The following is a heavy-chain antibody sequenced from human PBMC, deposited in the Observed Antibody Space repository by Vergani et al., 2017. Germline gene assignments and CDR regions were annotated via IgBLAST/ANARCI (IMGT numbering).Heavy chain of an antibody. CDR2: IYYSGST. J-gene: IGHJ3*02. CDR1: GGSISSGGYY. CDR3: ARGHYDFWSGYSTRLDAFDI. D-gene: IGHD3-3*01. V-gene: IGHV4-31*01. Sequence: QVQLQESGPGLVKPSQTLSLTCTVSGGSISSGGYYWSWIRQHPGKGLEWIGYIYYSGSTYYNPSLKSLVTISVDTSKNQLSLKLSSVTAADTAVYYCARGHYDFWSGYSTRLDAFDIWGQGTMVTVSS.